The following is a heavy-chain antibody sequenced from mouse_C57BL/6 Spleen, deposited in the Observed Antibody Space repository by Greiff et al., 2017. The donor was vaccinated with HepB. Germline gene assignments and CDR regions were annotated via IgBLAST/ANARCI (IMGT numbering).Heavy chain of an antibody. V-gene: IGHV1-55*01. Sequence: VQLQQPGAELVKPGASVKMSCKASGYTFTSYWITWVKQRPGQGLEWIGDIYPGSGSTNYNEKFKSKATLTVDTSSSTAYMQLSSLTSEDSAVYYCAREGIYYYGSSYLLFAYWGQGTLVTVSA. CDR3: AREGIYYYGSSYLLFAY. J-gene: IGHJ3*01. CDR1: GYTFTSYW. CDR2: IYPGSGST. D-gene: IGHD1-1*01.